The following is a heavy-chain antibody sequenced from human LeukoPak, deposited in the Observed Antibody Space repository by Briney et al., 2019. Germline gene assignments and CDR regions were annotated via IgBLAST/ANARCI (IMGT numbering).Heavy chain of an antibody. D-gene: IGHD3-3*01. CDR2: INAGNGNT. J-gene: IGHJ5*02. V-gene: IGHV1-3*01. CDR3: ARDNPGPGYDFWSGYYTGWFDP. CDR1: GYTFTSYA. Sequence: GASVKVSCKASGYTFTSYAMHWVRQAPGQRLEWMGWINAGNGNTKYSQKFQGRVTITRDTSASTAYMELSSLRSEDTAVYYCARDNPGPGYDFWSGYYTGWFDPWGQGTLVTVSS.